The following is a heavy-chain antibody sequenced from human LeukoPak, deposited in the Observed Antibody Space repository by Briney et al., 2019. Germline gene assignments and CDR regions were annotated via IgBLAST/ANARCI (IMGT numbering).Heavy chain of an antibody. Sequence: QPGGSLRLSCAASGFSFSTYAMTWVRQAPGRGLEWVSAIDWTSHYIFYRDSVQGRFTTSRDNSRATLFLQMNSLTAEDSAVYYCAKNFAPGSAFYDFWGQGVLVTVSS. V-gene: IGHV3-23*01. CDR2: IDWTSHYI. J-gene: IGHJ4*02. CDR1: GFSFSTYA. D-gene: IGHD3-10*01. CDR3: AKNFAPGSAFYDF.